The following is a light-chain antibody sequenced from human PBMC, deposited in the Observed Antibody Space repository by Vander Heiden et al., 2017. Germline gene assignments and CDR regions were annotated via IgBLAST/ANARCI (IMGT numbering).Light chain of an antibody. V-gene: IGLV1-47*01. CDR3: AAWDDSLSVV. J-gene: IGLJ2*01. Sequence: QSVMTQPPSAAGTPGQRVTISCSGSSSNDGSNSVYWSQHLPGTAPKLLIYRDFQRPSGVPDRFSASKCGTSASLAIRGPRSEDEAHYYGAAWDDSLSVVFGGGTKLTVL. CDR1: SSNDGSNS. CDR2: RDF.